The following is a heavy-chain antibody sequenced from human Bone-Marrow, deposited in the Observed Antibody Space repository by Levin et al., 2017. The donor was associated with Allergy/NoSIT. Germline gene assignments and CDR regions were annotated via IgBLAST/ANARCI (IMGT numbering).Heavy chain of an antibody. J-gene: IGHJ4*02. CDR1: GFTFSNHA. Sequence: PGGSLRLSCVASGFTFSNHAMHWVRQAPGKGLEWVALISYDGTNEYYLDSVKGRFTISRDNSQNTLYLQMNSLRVEDTALYYCAKVEAVDSTSWYYGSRKYFFDSWGQGALVAVSS. CDR2: ISYDGTNE. CDR3: AKVEAVDSTSWYYGSRKYFFDS. D-gene: IGHD2-2*01. V-gene: IGHV3-30*02.